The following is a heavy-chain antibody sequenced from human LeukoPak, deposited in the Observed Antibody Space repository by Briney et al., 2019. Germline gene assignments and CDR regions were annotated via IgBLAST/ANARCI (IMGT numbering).Heavy chain of an antibody. CDR2: IYADFDNT. CDR1: GFNFSSYA. J-gene: IGHJ4*02. D-gene: IGHD4/OR15-4a*01. Sequence: GGSLRLSCAASGFNFSSYAMSWVRRAPGKGLEWVSVIYADFDNTDYADSVKGRFTISRDDSKNTLYLHMNSLRVEDTATYFCARALNRHIGAFEYWGQGALVTVSS. V-gene: IGHV3-23*03. CDR3: ARALNRHIGAFEY.